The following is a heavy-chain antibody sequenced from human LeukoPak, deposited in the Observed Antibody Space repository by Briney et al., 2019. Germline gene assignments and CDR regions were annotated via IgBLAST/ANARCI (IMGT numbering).Heavy chain of an antibody. D-gene: IGHD4-17*01. J-gene: IGHJ5*02. CDR3: ARGAYDYGDYAKSFDP. CDR2: INHSGST. CDR1: GGPFSGYY. Sequence: PSVPLSLTCAVYGGPFSGYYGSWIRQPPGKGREWIGEINHSGSTNYNPSLKSRVTISVDTSKNQFSLKLSSVTAADTAVYYCARGAYDYGDYAKSFDPWGQGTLVTVSS. V-gene: IGHV4-34*01.